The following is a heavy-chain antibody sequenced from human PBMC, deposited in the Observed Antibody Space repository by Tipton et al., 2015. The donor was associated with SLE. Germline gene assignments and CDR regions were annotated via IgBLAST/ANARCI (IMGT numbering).Heavy chain of an antibody. D-gene: IGHD6-13*01. CDR3: AKDGTRSFYWFFDL. CDR2: ISGSGGST. Sequence: SLRLSCAASGFIFSSYAMSWVRQAPGKGLEWVSAISGSGGSTYSADSVKGRFTISRDNSKNTLYLQMNSLRAGDTAVYYCAKDGTRSFYWFFDLWGRGTLVTVSS. J-gene: IGHJ2*01. CDR1: GFIFSSYA. V-gene: IGHV3-23*01.